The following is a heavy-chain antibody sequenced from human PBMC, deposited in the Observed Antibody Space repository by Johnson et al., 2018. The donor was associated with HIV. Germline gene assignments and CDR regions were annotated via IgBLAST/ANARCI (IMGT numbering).Heavy chain of an antibody. D-gene: IGHD2-15*01. CDR3: AREAYCSGGSCYDAFDI. CDR2: ISYDGSDK. CDR1: GFTFSSYA. J-gene: IGHJ3*02. Sequence: VQLVESGGGVVQPGRSLRLSCAASGFTFSSYAMHWVRQAPGKGLEWVAVISYDGSDKYYADSVKGRFTISRDNSKNTLYLQMNSLRAEDTAVYYCAREAYCSGGSCYDAFDIWGQGTMVTVSS. V-gene: IGHV3-30*14.